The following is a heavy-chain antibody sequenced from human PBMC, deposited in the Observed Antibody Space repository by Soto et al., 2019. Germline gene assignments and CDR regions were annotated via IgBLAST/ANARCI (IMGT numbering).Heavy chain of an antibody. V-gene: IGHV3-33*01. J-gene: IGHJ4*02. Sequence: QVQLVESGGGVVQPGRSLRLSCAASGFTFSSYGMHWVRQAPGKGLEWVAVIWYDGSNKYYADSVKGPFTISRANSKNTLYRKMNSLRAEDTAVYYCARRGGYCSGGSCYHFDYWGQGTLVTVSS. CDR1: GFTFSSYG. D-gene: IGHD2-15*01. CDR2: IWYDGSNK. CDR3: ARRGGYCSGGSCYHFDY.